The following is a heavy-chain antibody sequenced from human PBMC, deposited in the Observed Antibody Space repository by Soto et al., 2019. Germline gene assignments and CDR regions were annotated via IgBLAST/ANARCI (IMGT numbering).Heavy chain of an antibody. CDR3: ARQDPTRGDY. D-gene: IGHD3-16*01. Sequence: KTSETLSLTCTVSGGSISSSSYYWGWIRQPPGKGLEWIGSIYYSGSTYYNPSLKSRVTISVDTSKNQFSLKLSSVTAADTAVYYCARQDPTRGDYWGQGTLVTVSS. CDR1: GGSISSSSYY. V-gene: IGHV4-39*01. CDR2: IYYSGST. J-gene: IGHJ4*02.